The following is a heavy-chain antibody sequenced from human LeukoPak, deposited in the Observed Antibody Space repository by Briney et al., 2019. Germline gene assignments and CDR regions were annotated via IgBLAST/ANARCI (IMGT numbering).Heavy chain of an antibody. CDR1: GYTFTGYY. CDR2: INPNSGGT. D-gene: IGHD6-13*01. J-gene: IGHJ4*02. Sequence: ASVKVSCKASGYTFTGYYMHWVRQAPGQGLEWMGWINPNSGGTNYAQKFQGRVTMTRDTSISTAYMELSRLRSDDTAVYYCARDPRVYRTGSSWFHFDYWGQGTLVTVSS. CDR3: ARDPRVYRTGSSWFHFDY. V-gene: IGHV1-2*02.